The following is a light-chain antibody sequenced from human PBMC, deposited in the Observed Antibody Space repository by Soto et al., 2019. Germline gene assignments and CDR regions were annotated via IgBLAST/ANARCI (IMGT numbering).Light chain of an antibody. V-gene: IGKV1-39*01. CDR3: QQTFSNLKT. J-gene: IGKJ1*01. CDR2: AAS. Sequence: DIQMTQSPSSLSASVGDRVTITCRASQSISDYLNWYQHKPGKAPKLLISAASSLQSGIPSRFSGSASGTDFTLTISSLQPEDFATYYCQQTFSNLKTFGQGTKVEV. CDR1: QSISDY.